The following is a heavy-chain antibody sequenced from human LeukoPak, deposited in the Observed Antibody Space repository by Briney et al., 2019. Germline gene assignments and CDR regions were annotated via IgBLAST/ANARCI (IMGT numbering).Heavy chain of an antibody. D-gene: IGHD3-10*01. Sequence: GGSLRLSCAASGFTFSNYWMTWVRQAPGKGLEWVANIKQDGSKKSYVDSVKGRFTISRDNAWNSLYLQMNSLRAEDTAVYYCARDILPSGSRAFDIWGQGTMVTVSS. V-gene: IGHV3-7*01. J-gene: IGHJ3*02. CDR3: ARDILPSGSRAFDI. CDR1: GFTFSNYW. CDR2: IKQDGSKK.